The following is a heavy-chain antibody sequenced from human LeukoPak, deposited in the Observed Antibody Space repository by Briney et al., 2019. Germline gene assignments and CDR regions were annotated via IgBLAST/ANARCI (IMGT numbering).Heavy chain of an antibody. V-gene: IGHV4-34*01. CDR1: GVSFSGYY. CDR2: INHSGST. Sequence: SETLSLTCAVYGVSFSGYYWSWIRQPPGKGLEWIVEINHSGSTNYNPSLKSRVTISVDTSKNQFSLKLSSVTAADTAVYYCARGPYCGGDCYSHFDYWGQGTLVTVSS. D-gene: IGHD2-21*01. J-gene: IGHJ4*02. CDR3: ARGPYCGGDCYSHFDY.